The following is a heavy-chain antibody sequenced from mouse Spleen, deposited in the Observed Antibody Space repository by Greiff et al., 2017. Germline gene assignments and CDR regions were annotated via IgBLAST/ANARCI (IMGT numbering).Heavy chain of an antibody. V-gene: IGHV1-39*01. CDR3: ARSLFITTVVATGDAMDY. CDR2: INPNYGTT. J-gene: IGHJ4*01. Sequence: EVQLQQSGPELVKPGASVKISCKASGYSFTDYNMNWVKQSNGKSLEWIGVINPNYGTTSYNQKFKGKATLTVDQSSSTAYMQLNSLTSEDSAVYYCARSLFITTVVATGDAMDYWGQGTSVTVSS. CDR1: GYSFTDYN. D-gene: IGHD1-1*01.